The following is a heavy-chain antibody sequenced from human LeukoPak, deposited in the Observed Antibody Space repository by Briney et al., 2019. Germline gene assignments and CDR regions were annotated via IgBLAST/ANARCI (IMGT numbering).Heavy chain of an antibody. CDR1: GFTFSTYW. J-gene: IGHJ4*02. V-gene: IGHV3-21*01. CDR3: ARGRDSDYAFDY. CDR2: ISSGSTNI. D-gene: IGHD4-17*01. Sequence: GGSLRLSCAASGFTFSTYWMHWVRQAPGKGLEWVSSISSGSTNIYYADSVKGRFTISRDNAKNSLYLQMNSLRDEDTAVYYCARGRDSDYAFDYWGQGTLVTVSS.